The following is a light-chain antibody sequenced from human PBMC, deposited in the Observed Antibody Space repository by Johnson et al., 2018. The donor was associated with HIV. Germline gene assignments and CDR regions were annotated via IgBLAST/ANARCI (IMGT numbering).Light chain of an antibody. CDR1: SCDIGNNY. Sequence: QSVLTQPPSVSAAPGQKVTISCSGNSCDIGNNYVSCHQQLPGTAPKLLIYDNNKRPSGIPDLISGSKSGTSATLGITGLQTGDEADYSCGTWDTRLSAGHVFGAGTNVTVL. V-gene: IGLV1-51*01. J-gene: IGLJ1*01. CDR3: GTWDTRLSAGHV. CDR2: DNN.